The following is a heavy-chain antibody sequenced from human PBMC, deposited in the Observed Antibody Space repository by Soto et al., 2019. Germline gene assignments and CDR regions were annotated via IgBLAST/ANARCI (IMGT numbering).Heavy chain of an antibody. CDR1: GGTFSSYA. CDR2: FIPIFGTA. D-gene: IGHD1-26*01. Sequence: SVKVSCKASGGTFSSYAISWVRQAPGQGLEWMGGFIPIFGTANYAQKFQGRVTITADESTSTAYMELSSLRSEDTAVYYCARDRGGAGDAFDIWGQGTMVTVSS. V-gene: IGHV1-69*13. CDR3: ARDRGGAGDAFDI. J-gene: IGHJ3*02.